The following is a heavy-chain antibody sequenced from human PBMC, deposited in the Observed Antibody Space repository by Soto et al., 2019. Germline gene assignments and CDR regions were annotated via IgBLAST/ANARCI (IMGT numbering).Heavy chain of an antibody. CDR3: ARTWRAPNAY. V-gene: IGHV4-59*01. CDR2: IYYSGST. CDR1: GGSLSSYY. J-gene: IGHJ4*02. Sequence: SETLSLTCVVSGGSLSSYYWSWIRQPPGKGLEWIGYIYYSGSTNYNPSLKSRVTISVDTSKNQFSLKLSSVTAADTAVYYCARTWRAPNAYWGRGTLVTVSS.